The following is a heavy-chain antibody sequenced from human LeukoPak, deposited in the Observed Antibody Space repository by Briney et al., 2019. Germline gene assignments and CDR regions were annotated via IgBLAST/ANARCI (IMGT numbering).Heavy chain of an antibody. D-gene: IGHD4-11*01. J-gene: IGHJ4*02. CDR2: IYYSGST. CDR1: GGSISSYY. CDR3: AREGVTKYYFDY. Sequence: PSETLSLTCTVSGGSISSYYWSWIRQPPGKGLEWIWYIYYSGSTDYNPSLKSRVTISVDTSKNQFSLKLSSVTAADTAVYYCAREGVTKYYFDYWGQGTLVTVSS. V-gene: IGHV4-59*01.